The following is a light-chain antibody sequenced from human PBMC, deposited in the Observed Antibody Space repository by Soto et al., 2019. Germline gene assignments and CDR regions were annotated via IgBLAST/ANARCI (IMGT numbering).Light chain of an antibody. Sequence: EVVLTQSPAILSLSPGERATLSCRASENVNTYLAWYQQKPGQAPRLLIYHASNRATGIPARFSGSGPGPDFTLTIASPEPEDFAVYYCQQRSKWPITFGQGTRLEI. CDR1: ENVNTY. J-gene: IGKJ5*01. CDR2: HAS. V-gene: IGKV3D-11*02. CDR3: QQRSKWPIT.